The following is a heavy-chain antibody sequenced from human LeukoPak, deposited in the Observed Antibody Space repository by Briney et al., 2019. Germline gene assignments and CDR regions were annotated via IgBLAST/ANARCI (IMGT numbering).Heavy chain of an antibody. V-gene: IGHV3-48*03. CDR2: ISSSGNTI. CDR1: EFTFTSYE. J-gene: IGHJ3*02. Sequence: GGSLRLSCAASEFTFTSYELNWVRQAPGKGLEWVSYISSSGNTISYADSVKGRFTISRDTAKNSLYLQVISLRAEDTAVYYCARGPSIAARYDALDIWGQGTMVTVSS. D-gene: IGHD6-6*01. CDR3: ARGPSIAARYDALDI.